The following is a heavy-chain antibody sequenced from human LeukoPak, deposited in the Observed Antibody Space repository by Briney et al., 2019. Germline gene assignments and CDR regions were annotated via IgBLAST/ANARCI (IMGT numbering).Heavy chain of an antibody. Sequence: ETLSLTCTVSGYSISSGYYWGWIRQPPGKGLEWVSSIDSTGSYIYYADSVKGRFTISRDNAKNSLYLQMNSLRAEDTAVYFCASPFAIAAAGTDWYFDXXGRXTXVTVSS. CDR2: IDSTGSYI. CDR3: ASPFAIAAAGTDWYFDX. D-gene: IGHD6-13*01. J-gene: IGHJ2*01. V-gene: IGHV3-21*01. CDR1: GYSISSGYY.